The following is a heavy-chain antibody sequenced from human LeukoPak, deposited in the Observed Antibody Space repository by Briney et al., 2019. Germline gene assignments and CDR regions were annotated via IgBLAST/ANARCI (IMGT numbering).Heavy chain of an antibody. CDR3: ASLPYYYDSSGYLDY. J-gene: IGHJ4*02. CDR1: GGSISSGDYY. CDR2: IYYSGST. D-gene: IGHD3-22*01. V-gene: IGHV4-30-4*01. Sequence: SETLSLTCTVSGGSISSGDYYWSWIRQPPGTGLEWIGYIYYSGSTYYNPSLKSRVTISVDTSKNQFSLKLSSVTAADTAVYYCASLPYYYDSSGYLDYWGQGTLVTVSS.